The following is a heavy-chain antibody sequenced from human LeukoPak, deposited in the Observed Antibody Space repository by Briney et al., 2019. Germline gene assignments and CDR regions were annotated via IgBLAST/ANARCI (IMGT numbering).Heavy chain of an antibody. CDR1: DTSFSTYF. D-gene: IGHD1-1*01. J-gene: IGHJ4*02. CDR2: IYDSGNT. Sequence: SETLSLTCTVSDTSFSTYFWSWIRQPPGKGLEWVGYIYDSGNTKYNPSLESRVNISVDTSKSQFFLNLNSVTAADTAVYYCARAKPNWNPPDYWGQGTLVTVSS. V-gene: IGHV4-59*08. CDR3: ARAKPNWNPPDY.